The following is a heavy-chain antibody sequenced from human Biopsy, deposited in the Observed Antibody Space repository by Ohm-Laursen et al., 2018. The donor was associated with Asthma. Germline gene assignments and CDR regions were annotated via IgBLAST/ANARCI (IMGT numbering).Heavy chain of an antibody. CDR1: GITFSTYG. CDR2: ISFDGTNK. V-gene: IGHV3-33*05. D-gene: IGHD3-22*01. J-gene: IGHJ4*02. CDR3: ARGDSSNWSHYYFDY. Sequence: SLRLSCAASGITFSTYGMHWVRQAPGKGLEWVAVISFDGTNKYYADSVKGRFTISRDYSKNTLYLQMHSLRAEDTAVYYCARGDSSNWSHYYFDYWGQGTLVTVSS.